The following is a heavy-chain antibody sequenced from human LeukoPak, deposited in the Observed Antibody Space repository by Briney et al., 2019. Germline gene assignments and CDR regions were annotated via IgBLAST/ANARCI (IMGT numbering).Heavy chain of an antibody. J-gene: IGHJ4*02. CDR3: ARGLYCSGGSCRFDY. V-gene: IGHV5-51*01. CDR2: IYPGDSDI. CDR1: GYSFTSSW. D-gene: IGHD2-15*01. Sequence: RGESLKISCEGSGYSFTSSWIGWVRQMPGKGLEWMGIIYPGDSDIRHSPSFQGQVTISADKSITTAYLQWSSLKASDTAIYYCARGLYCSGGSCRFDYWGQGTLVTVSS.